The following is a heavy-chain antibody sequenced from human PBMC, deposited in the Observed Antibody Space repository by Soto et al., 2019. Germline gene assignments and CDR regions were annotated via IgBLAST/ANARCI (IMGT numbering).Heavy chain of an antibody. Sequence: VGSLRLSCAAGGFTLSDYAMSDYAMSWVRQAPGKGLEWVSSISGGGGSTYYADSVKGRFTISSDNSKNSLYLQMNSLRTEDTALYYCAKPPTPWLQPLHLYYFDYWGQGTLVTVSS. V-gene: IGHV3-43*02. CDR3: AKPPTPWLQPLHLYYFDY. D-gene: IGHD5-12*01. CDR2: ISGGGGST. J-gene: IGHJ4*02. CDR1: GFTLSDYAMSDYA.